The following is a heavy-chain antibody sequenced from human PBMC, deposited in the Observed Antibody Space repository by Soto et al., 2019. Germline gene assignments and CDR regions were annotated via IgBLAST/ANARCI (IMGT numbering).Heavy chain of an antibody. CDR1: GFTFSYYW. CDR3: ARGEKGAFDL. D-gene: IGHD2-21*01. CDR2: IHSDGSST. Sequence: EVQLVESEGGLVQPGGSLRLSCAASGFTFSYYWMHWGRHAPGQGLVWVSRIHSDGSSTTYADSVKGRFTISRDNAKNTLYLQMNSLRAEDTAVYYCARGEKGAFDLLGQGTMVTVSS. J-gene: IGHJ3*01. V-gene: IGHV3-74*01.